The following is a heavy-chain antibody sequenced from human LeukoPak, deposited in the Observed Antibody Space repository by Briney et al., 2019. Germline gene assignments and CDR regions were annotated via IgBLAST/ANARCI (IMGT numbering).Heavy chain of an antibody. D-gene: IGHD4-17*01. J-gene: IGHJ6*03. CDR3: ARLNDYGDYVLITSGSYYMDV. Sequence: SETLSLTWTVSGGSISSGSYYWGWIRQPPGKGLEWIGEINHSGSTNYNPSLKSRVTISVDTSKNQFSLKLSSVTAADTAVYYCARLNDYGDYVLITSGSYYMDVWGKGTTVTISS. CDR1: GGSISSGSYY. CDR2: INHSGST. V-gene: IGHV4-39*07.